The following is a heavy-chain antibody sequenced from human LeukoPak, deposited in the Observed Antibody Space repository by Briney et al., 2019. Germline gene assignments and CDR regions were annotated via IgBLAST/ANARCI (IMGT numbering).Heavy chain of an antibody. Sequence: SVKVSCKASGGTFSSYAISWVRQAAGQGLEWMGRIIPILGIANYAQKFQGRVTITADKSTSTAYMELSSLRSEDTAVYYCASQGYYDSSGYYHYDYWGQGTLVTVSS. CDR2: IIPILGIA. J-gene: IGHJ4*02. D-gene: IGHD3-22*01. CDR3: ASQGYYDSSGYYHYDY. V-gene: IGHV1-69*04. CDR1: GGTFSSYA.